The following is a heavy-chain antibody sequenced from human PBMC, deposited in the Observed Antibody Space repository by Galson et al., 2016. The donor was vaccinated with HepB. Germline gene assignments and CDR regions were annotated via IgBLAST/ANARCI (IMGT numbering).Heavy chain of an antibody. J-gene: IGHJ3*01. CDR2: ISERGRAM. V-gene: IGHV3-11*01. Sequence: SLRLSCAASGFNFSDYYMSWIRQAPGKGLEWISYISERGRAMYNAESVEGRFTISRDNAKNSLFLQMNSLRGEDTAVYFCARVGNYVVLGAFDLWGQGTMVTVSS. CDR3: ARVGNYVVLGAFDL. CDR1: GFNFSDYY. D-gene: IGHD4-11*01.